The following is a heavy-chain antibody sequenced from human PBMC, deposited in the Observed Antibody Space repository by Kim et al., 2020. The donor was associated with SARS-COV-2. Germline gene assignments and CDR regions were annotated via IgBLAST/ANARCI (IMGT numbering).Heavy chain of an antibody. V-gene: IGHV3-7*01. CDR3: ARENGDGWSDY. CDR2: IKPDGRDQ. CDR1: GFTFSTYW. J-gene: IGHJ4*02. D-gene: IGHD6-19*01. Sequence: GGSLRLSCAVSGFTFSTYWMTWVRQAPGKGLEWVANIKPDGRDQNYVDSVKGRITISRDNAKNSLYLQMNSLRVEDTAVYYCARENGDGWSDYWGQGTLVTVSS.